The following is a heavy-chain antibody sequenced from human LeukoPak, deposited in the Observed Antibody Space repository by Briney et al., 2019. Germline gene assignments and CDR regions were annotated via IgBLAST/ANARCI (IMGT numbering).Heavy chain of an antibody. CDR2: INHSGST. Sequence: SETLSPTCAVYGGSFSGYCWTWIRQPPGKGLEWIGEINHSGSTNYNPSLKSRVTISVDTSKNQLSLKLSSVTAADTAVYYCARDYCSSTSCYWECGRDVWGQGTTVTVSS. CDR1: GGSFSGYC. J-gene: IGHJ6*02. CDR3: ARDYCSSTSCYWECGRDV. V-gene: IGHV4-34*01. D-gene: IGHD2-2*01.